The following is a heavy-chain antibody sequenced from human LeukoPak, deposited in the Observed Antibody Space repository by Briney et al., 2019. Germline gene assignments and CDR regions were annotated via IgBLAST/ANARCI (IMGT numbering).Heavy chain of an antibody. Sequence: SETLSLTCTVSGGSISSSSYYWGWIRQPPGKGLEWIGYIYYSGSTYYNPSLKSRITISVDTSKNQLFLKLSSVTAADTAVYYCARVAKDSWSAYYLAYFDYWGQGALVTVSS. V-gene: IGHV4-31*03. D-gene: IGHD3-3*01. CDR2: IYYSGST. J-gene: IGHJ4*02. CDR1: GGSISSSSYY. CDR3: ARVAKDSWSAYYLAYFDY.